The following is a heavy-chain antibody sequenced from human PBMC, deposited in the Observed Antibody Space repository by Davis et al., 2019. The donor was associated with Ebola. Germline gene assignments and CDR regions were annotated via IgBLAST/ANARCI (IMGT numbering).Heavy chain of an antibody. CDR1: GFTFTTST. CDR3: AKLRSHDYTDSSDDFYLDL. D-gene: IGHD3-16*01. CDR2: ISSDGSRE. Sequence: GGSLRLSCVASGFTFTTSTMHWVRHAPGKGLEWVALISSDGSREYYADSVEGRFTISKDNSGNTLYLHMNALTAEDTALYYCAKLRSHDYTDSSDDFYLDLWGRGTLGTVSS. J-gene: IGHJ2*01. V-gene: IGHV3-30*18.